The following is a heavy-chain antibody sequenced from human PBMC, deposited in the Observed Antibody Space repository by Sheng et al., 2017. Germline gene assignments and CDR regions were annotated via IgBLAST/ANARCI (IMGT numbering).Heavy chain of an antibody. Sequence: QVQLVESGGGVVQPGRSLRLSCAASGFTFSSYGMHWVRQAPGKGLEWVAVIWYDGSNKYYADSVKGRFTISRDNSKNTLYLQMNSLRAEDTAVYYCARGQRIAALVRSGDYYYMDVWGQGTTVTVSS. CDR1: GFTFSSYG. V-gene: IGHV3-33*01. CDR3: ARGQRIAALVRSGDYYYMDV. J-gene: IGHJ6*03. CDR2: IWYDGSNK. D-gene: IGHD6-13*01.